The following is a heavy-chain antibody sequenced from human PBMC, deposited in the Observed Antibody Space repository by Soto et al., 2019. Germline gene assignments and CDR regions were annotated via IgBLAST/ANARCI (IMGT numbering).Heavy chain of an antibody. J-gene: IGHJ6*02. Sequence: QVQLVQSGAEVKKPGSSVRVSCKASGGTFSSYAISWVRQAPGQGLEWMGGIIPIFGTENYAQKFQGRVTITADESTSTAYMELSSLRSEDTAVYYCARDRIAGSKYYYGMDVWGQGPTVTVSS. CDR2: IIPIFGTE. CDR3: ARDRIAGSKYYYGMDV. CDR1: GGTFSSYA. V-gene: IGHV1-69*01. D-gene: IGHD6-13*01.